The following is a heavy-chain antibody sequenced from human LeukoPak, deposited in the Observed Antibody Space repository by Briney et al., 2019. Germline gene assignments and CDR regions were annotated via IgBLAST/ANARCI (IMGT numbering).Heavy chain of an antibody. CDR3: AKGERVLLWFGELLYHYDAFDI. Sequence: GGSLRLSCAASGFTFSSYGMHWVRQAPGKGLEWVAFIRYDGSNKYYADYVKGRFTISRDNSKNTLYLQMNSLRAEDTAVYYCAKGERVLLWFGELLYHYDAFDIWGQGTMVTVSS. J-gene: IGHJ3*02. V-gene: IGHV3-30*02. D-gene: IGHD3-10*01. CDR1: GFTFSSYG. CDR2: IRYDGSNK.